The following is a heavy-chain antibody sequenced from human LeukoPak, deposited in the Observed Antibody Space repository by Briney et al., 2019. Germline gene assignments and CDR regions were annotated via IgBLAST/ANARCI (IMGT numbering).Heavy chain of an antibody. V-gene: IGHV3-23*01. D-gene: IGHD3-22*01. CDR1: GFTFTSYW. J-gene: IGHJ4*02. CDR3: AKGGSITLIVVITHFDY. Sequence: GGSLRLSCAASGFTFTSYWMHWVRQAPGKGLEWVSAITGSGGNTYYADSVKGRFTISRDNSKNTLYLQMNSLRAEDTAVYYCAKGGSITLIVVITHFDYWGQGTLVTVSS. CDR2: ITGSGGNT.